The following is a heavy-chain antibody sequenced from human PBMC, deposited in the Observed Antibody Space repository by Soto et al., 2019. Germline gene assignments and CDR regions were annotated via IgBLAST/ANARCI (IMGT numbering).Heavy chain of an antibody. Sequence: SETLSLTCTVSGGSISSGGYYWSWIRQHPGKGLEWIGYIYYSGSTYYNPSLKSRVTISVDTSKNQFSLKLSSVTAADTAVYYCARAERGYSYGFLFDYWGQGTLVTVSS. CDR1: GGSISSGGYY. CDR3: ARAERGYSYGFLFDY. V-gene: IGHV4-31*03. D-gene: IGHD5-18*01. CDR2: IYYSGST. J-gene: IGHJ4*02.